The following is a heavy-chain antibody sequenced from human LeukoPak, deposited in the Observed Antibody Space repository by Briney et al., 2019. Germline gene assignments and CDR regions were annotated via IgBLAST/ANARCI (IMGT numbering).Heavy chain of an antibody. CDR3: ARGLFGGPKSTTFDY. CDR2: ISSSSSYI. J-gene: IGHJ4*02. V-gene: IGHV3-21*01. CDR1: GFTFSSYS. D-gene: IGHD2-21*01. Sequence: GGSLRLSCAASGFTFSSYSMNWVRQAPGKGLEWVSSISSSSSYIYYADSVKGRFTISRDNAKNSLYLQMNSLRAEDTAVYYCARGLFGGPKSTTFDYWGQGTLVTVSS.